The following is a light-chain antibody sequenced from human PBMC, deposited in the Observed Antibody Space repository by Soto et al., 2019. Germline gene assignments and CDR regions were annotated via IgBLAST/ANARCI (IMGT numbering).Light chain of an antibody. CDR3: QQRSNWPT. CDR2: DAS. CDR1: QSVSSY. J-gene: IGKJ1*01. Sequence: EIVLTQSPATLSLSPGERATLSCRASQSVSSYLAWYQQKPGQAPRLLIYDASSRATGIPARFSGSGSGTDFTLTISSLEPEDFAVYYRQQRSNWPTFGQGTKVDIK. V-gene: IGKV3-11*01.